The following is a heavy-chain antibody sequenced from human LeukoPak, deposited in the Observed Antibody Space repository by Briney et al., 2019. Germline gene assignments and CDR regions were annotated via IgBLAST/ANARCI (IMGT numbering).Heavy chain of an antibody. CDR3: ARDLGPVHSGY. Sequence: GGTLRLSCAASGFTFSSYSMNWVRQAPGKGLEWVSYICSSSSSIHSADSVKGRFTISRDDAKNSLYLKMNSLRAEDTAVYYCARDLGPVHSGYWGQGTLVTVSS. V-gene: IGHV3-48*01. D-gene: IGHD3-10*01. CDR2: ICSSSSSI. J-gene: IGHJ4*02. CDR1: GFTFSSYS.